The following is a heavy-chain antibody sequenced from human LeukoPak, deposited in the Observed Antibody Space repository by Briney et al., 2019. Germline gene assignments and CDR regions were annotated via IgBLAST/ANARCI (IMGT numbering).Heavy chain of an antibody. CDR3: ARSRYSSDFDY. Sequence: SETLSLTCTVSGGSISSYYWSWIRQPPGKGLEWIGYIYYSGSTNYNPPLKSRVTISVDTSKNQFSLKLSSVTAADTAVYYCARSRYSSDFDYWGQGTLVTVSS. J-gene: IGHJ4*02. D-gene: IGHD6-19*01. CDR1: GGSISSYY. CDR2: IYYSGST. V-gene: IGHV4-59*01.